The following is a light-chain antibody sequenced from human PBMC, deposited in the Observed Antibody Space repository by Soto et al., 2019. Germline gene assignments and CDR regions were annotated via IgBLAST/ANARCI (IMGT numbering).Light chain of an antibody. CDR1: QSINTW. CDR3: QQYNSHSSYT. CDR2: KAS. V-gene: IGKV1-5*03. Sequence: DIQRTQSPSTLSASVGDRVTITCRASQSINTWLAWYEQKPGKAPKLLIYKASSFGSGVPSRFSGSGSGTYFTLTIRSLQPDDFAIYYCQQYNSHSSYTFGQGTKLEIK. J-gene: IGKJ2*01.